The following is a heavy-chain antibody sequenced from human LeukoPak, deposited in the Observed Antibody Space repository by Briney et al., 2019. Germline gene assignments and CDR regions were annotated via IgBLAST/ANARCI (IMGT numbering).Heavy chain of an antibody. CDR2: IRYDGSNK. CDR3: ARGEQQLILPFDY. V-gene: IGHV3-30*02. J-gene: IGHJ4*02. CDR1: GFTFSSYG. Sequence: GGSLRLSCAASGFTFSSYGMHWVRQAPGKGLEWVAFIRYDGSNKYYADSVKGRFTISRDNSKNTLYLQMNSLRAEDTAVYFCARGEQQLILPFDYWGQGTLVTVSS. D-gene: IGHD6-13*01.